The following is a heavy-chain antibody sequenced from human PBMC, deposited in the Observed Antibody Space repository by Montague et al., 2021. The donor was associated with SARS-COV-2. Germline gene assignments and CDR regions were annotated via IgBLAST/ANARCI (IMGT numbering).Heavy chain of an antibody. Sequence: SETLSLTCTVSGGSISGSSYYWGWIRQPPGKGLEWIGSIYYSGSTYYNPSLKSRVTISVDTSKNQFSLKLSSVTAADTAVYYCARHPLRMITFGGVMGFGYGGQGTLVTVSS. CDR3: ARHPLRMITFGGVMGFGY. V-gene: IGHV4-39*01. CDR2: IYYSGST. J-gene: IGHJ4*02. CDR1: GGSISGSSYY. D-gene: IGHD3-16*01.